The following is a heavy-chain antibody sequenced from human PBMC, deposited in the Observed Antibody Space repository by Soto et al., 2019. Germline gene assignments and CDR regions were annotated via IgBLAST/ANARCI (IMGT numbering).Heavy chain of an antibody. CDR1: GGTFSSYA. D-gene: IGHD6-13*01. Sequence: ASVKVSCKASGGTFSSYAISWVRQAPGQGLEWMGGIIPILGIANYAQKFQGRVTITADKSTSTAYMELSSLRSEDTAVYYCARDLEGYSSSWYNWFDPWGQGTRVTVSS. V-gene: IGHV1-69*10. CDR3: ARDLEGYSSSWYNWFDP. J-gene: IGHJ5*02. CDR2: IIPILGIA.